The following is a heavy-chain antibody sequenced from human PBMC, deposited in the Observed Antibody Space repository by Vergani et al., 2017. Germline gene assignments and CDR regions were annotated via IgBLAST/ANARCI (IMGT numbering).Heavy chain of an antibody. Sequence: EVQMVESGGGLVPPGRSLRRSCAASGFSFGDYAMTWVRQAPGKGLKWVAFIRNKAYGGTTEYAASVKGRFTISRDDSKRLAYLQLSGLKTEDTAVYFCSRGRGYSFGYSDYWGQGTLVTVSS. D-gene: IGHD5-18*01. J-gene: IGHJ4*02. CDR1: GFSFGDYA. CDR3: SRGRGYSFGYSDY. CDR2: IRNKAYGGTT. V-gene: IGHV3-49*04.